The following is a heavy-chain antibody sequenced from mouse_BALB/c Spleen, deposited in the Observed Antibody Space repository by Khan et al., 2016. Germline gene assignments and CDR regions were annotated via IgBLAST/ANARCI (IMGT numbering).Heavy chain of an antibody. CDR3: ASTFWYFDV. CDR2: INPDSSTI. Sequence: EVKLLESGGGLVQPGGSLKLSCAATGFDFSRYWMSWVRRAPGKGLEWIGEINPDSSTINYTPSLKDKFIISRDNAKNTLYLQMSKVRSEDTALYSFASTFWYFDVWGAGTTVTVSS. CDR1: GFDFSRYW. J-gene: IGHJ1*01. V-gene: IGHV4-1*02.